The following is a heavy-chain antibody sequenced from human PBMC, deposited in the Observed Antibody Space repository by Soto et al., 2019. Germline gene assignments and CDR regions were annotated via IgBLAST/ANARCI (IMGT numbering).Heavy chain of an antibody. J-gene: IGHJ4*02. CDR3: ARLYYYGSGSYYRYFDC. D-gene: IGHD3-10*01. CDR1: GGSISSGGYY. Sequence: SETLSLTCTVSGGSISSGGYYWSWIRQHPGKGLEWIGYIYYSGSTYYNPSLKSRIIISEDTSKNQFSLNLSSVTAADTAVYYCARLYYYGSGSYYRYFDCWGQGTLVTVSS. CDR2: IYYSGST. V-gene: IGHV4-31*03.